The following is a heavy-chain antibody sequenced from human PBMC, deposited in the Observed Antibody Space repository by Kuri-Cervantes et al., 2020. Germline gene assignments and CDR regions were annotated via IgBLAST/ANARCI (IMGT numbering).Heavy chain of an antibody. CDR1: GGSISSYY. CDR3: ARAKTGGYCSGGSCYLNWFDP. CDR2: IYYSGNT. D-gene: IGHD2-15*01. J-gene: IGHJ5*02. V-gene: IGHV4-59*01. Sequence: SETLSLTCTVSGGSISSYYWNWIRQPPGKGLEWIGYIYYSGNTNYNPSLKSRVTISADTSKNQFSLKLTSVTAADTAVYYCARAKTGGYCSGGSCYLNWFDPWGQGTLVTVPQ.